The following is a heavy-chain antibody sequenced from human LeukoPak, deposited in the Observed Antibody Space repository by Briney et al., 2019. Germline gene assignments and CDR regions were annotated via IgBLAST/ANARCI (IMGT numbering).Heavy chain of an antibody. Sequence: GGSLRLSCAASGFTFSSYAMSWVRQAPGKGLEWVSAISGSGGSTYYADSVEGRFTISRDNSKNTLYLQMNSLRAEDTAVYYCAKGSPKNYDFWSGYYLFDSWGQGTLVTVSS. CDR1: GFTFSSYA. J-gene: IGHJ4*02. V-gene: IGHV3-23*01. CDR3: AKGSPKNYDFWSGYYLFDS. D-gene: IGHD3-3*01. CDR2: ISGSGGST.